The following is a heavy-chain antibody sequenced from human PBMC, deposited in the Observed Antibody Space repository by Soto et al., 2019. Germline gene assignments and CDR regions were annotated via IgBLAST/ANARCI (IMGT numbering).Heavy chain of an antibody. D-gene: IGHD3-10*01. CDR1: GYSFTSYW. CDR2: IDPSDSYT. V-gene: IGHV5-10-1*01. CDR3: ARQRMVRGVIQYYYYGMDV. J-gene: IGHJ6*02. Sequence: PGESLKISCKGSGYSFTSYWISWVRQMPGKGLEWMGRIDPSDSYTNYSPSFQGHVTISADKSISTAYLQWSSLKASDTAMYYCARQRMVRGVIQYYYYGMDVWGQGTTVTVS.